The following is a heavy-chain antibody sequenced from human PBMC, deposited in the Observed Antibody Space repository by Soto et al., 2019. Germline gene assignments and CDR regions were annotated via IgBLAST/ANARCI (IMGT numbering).Heavy chain of an antibody. J-gene: IGHJ5*01. V-gene: IGHV1-69*01. D-gene: IGHD3-9*01. CDR2: IVPIFGRT. CDR3: AWGWRYLHMYNWFYS. CDR1: GGTVSGYA. Sequence: QVQLVQSGAEVKKPGSSVKVSCKASGGTVSGYAIIWVRQAPGQGLEWIGGIVPIFGRTNYAQKFQGRVTITADDSTNAVYMELGSLRSEDTALFYCAWGWRYLHMYNWFYSWGQGTLVTVSS.